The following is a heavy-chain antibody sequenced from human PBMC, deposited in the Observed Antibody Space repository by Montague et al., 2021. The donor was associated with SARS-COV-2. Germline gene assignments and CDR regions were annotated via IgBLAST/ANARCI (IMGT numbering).Heavy chain of an antibody. CDR2: ISSSGSTI. CDR3: EVRGSDSSPNGYSMDP. V-gene: IGHV3-48*03. J-gene: IGHJ5*02. Sequence: SLRLSCAASGFTFSSYEMNWVRQAPGKGLEWASYISSSGSTIYYADSVKGRFTISRDNAKNSLYLQMNSLRAEDTAVYYCEVRGSDSSPNGYSMDPWGQGTLVTVSS. D-gene: IGHD6-13*01. CDR1: GFTFSSYE.